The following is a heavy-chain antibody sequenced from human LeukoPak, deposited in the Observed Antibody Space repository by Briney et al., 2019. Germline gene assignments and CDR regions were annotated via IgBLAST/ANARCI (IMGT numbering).Heavy chain of an antibody. Sequence: GGSLRLSCAASGFTFSTYAMSWVRQAPGKGLEWVSGISGSGGSTDYADSVKGRFTISRDNSKNTLYLQMNSLRVEDTAVYYCAKDPGYQVVYCFDYWGQGTLVTVSS. V-gene: IGHV3-23*01. CDR2: ISGSGGST. J-gene: IGHJ4*02. CDR3: AKDPGYQVVYCFDY. CDR1: GFTFSTYA. D-gene: IGHD2-2*01.